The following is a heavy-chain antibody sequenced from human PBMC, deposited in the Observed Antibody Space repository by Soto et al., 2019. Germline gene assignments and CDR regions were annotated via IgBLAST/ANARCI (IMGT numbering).Heavy chain of an antibody. V-gene: IGHV3-30-3*01. Sequence: QVQLVESGGGVVQPGRSLRLSCAASGFTFSSYAMHWVRQAPGKGLERVAVISYDGSNKYYADSVKGRFTISRDNSKNTLYLQMNSLRAEDTAVYYCARDRGSSGVFFDSWGQGTLVTVSS. CDR3: ARDRGSSGVFFDS. J-gene: IGHJ4*02. CDR1: GFTFSSYA. D-gene: IGHD6-13*01. CDR2: ISYDGSNK.